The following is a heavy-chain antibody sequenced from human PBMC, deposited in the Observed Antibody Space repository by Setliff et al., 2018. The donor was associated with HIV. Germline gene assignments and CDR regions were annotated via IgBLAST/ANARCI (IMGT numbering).Heavy chain of an antibody. CDR1: GFTISSYH. Sequence: GSLRLSCAASGFTISSYHIHWVRQAPGKGLEWVAFVRHDGDVQIYADSVKGRFTASRDNPKNTLYLHMNSLRPEDTAVYYCAKDQLGYVVGPTGVDAFDIWGQGTVVTVSS. J-gene: IGHJ3*02. CDR3: AKDQLGYVVGPTGVDAFDI. D-gene: IGHD1-26*01. CDR2: VRHDGDVQ. V-gene: IGHV3-30*02.